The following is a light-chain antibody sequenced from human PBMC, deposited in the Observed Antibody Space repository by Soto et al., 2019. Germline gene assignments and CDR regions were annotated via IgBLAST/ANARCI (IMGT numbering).Light chain of an antibody. J-gene: IGLJ1*01. V-gene: IGLV1-40*01. CDR2: GNT. CDR3: QSYDSSLTVYV. Sequence: QSVLTQPPSVSGAPGQRVTISCTGSSSNIGAGYGVHWYQQLPGTAPKLLIHGNTNRPSGVPDRFSGSKSGTSASLAITGLQAEDEADYYCQSYDSSLTVYVFGTGTKATVL. CDR1: SSNIGAGYG.